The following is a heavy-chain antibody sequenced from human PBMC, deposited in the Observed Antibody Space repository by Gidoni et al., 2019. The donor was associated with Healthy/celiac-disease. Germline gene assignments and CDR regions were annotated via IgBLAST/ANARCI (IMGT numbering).Heavy chain of an antibody. J-gene: IGHJ4*02. CDR1: GFTFSNAW. CDR2: IKSKTDGGTT. Sequence: EVQLVESGGGLVKPGGSLRLSCAASGFTFSNAWMSWVRQAPGKGLEWVGSIKSKTDGGTTDYAAPVKGRFTISRDDSKNTLYLQMNSLKTEDTAVYYCTTGAAPRYWGQGTLVTVSS. CDR3: TTGAAPRY. D-gene: IGHD6-13*01. V-gene: IGHV3-15*01.